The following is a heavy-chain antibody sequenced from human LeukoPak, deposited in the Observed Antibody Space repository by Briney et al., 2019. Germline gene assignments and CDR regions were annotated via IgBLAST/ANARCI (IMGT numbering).Heavy chain of an antibody. CDR2: ITTNGDTT. J-gene: IGHJ3*02. Sequence: GGSLRLSCAASGFTFSNFAMNWVRQAPGKGLEWVSTITTNGDTTYYADSVRGRFTVSRDNSKNILYLQMDSLRVDDTAMYYCAKDDDTIFGIVIGSLDIWGQGTMATVSS. CDR3: AKDDDTIFGIVIGSLDI. CDR1: GFTFSNFA. D-gene: IGHD3-3*01. V-gene: IGHV3-23*01.